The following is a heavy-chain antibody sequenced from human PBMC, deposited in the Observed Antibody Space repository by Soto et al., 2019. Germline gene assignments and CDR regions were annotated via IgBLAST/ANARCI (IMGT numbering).Heavy chain of an antibody. V-gene: IGHV3-23*01. J-gene: IGHJ5*02. CDR2: ISGSGGST. Sequence: EVQLLESGGGLVQPGGSLRLSCAASGFTFSSYAMSWVRQAPGKGLEWVSAISGSGGSTYYADSVKGRFTISRDNSKNTLYLQMNSLRAEDTAVYYCAKGIDFDWLSLQGNWFDPWGQGTLVTVSS. CDR1: GFTFSSYA. D-gene: IGHD3-9*01. CDR3: AKGIDFDWLSLQGNWFDP.